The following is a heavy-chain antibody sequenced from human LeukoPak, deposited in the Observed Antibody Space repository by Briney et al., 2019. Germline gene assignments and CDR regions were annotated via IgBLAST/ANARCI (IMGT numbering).Heavy chain of an antibody. V-gene: IGHV3-30-3*01. CDR2: ISYDGSNK. CDR3: ARAFKGITMVRGVMGPTDY. D-gene: IGHD3-10*01. CDR1: GFTFSSYA. J-gene: IGHJ4*02. Sequence: PGGSLRLSCAASGFTFSSYAMHWVRQAPGKGLEWVAVISYDGSNKYYADSVKGRFTISRDNSKNTLYLQMNSLRAEDTAVYYCARAFKGITMVRGVMGPTDYWGREPWSPSPQ.